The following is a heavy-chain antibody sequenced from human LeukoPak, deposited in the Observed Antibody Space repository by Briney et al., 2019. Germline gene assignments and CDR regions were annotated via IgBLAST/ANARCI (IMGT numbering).Heavy chain of an antibody. CDR3: ARDPYSGNYGAYYYYYMDV. Sequence: GGSLRLSCAGSGFTFSSYNMNWVRQAPGKGLEWVSSITSSSSYIYYADSVKGRFTISGDNAKNSLYLQMDSLRVEDTAEYYCARDPYSGNYGAYYYYYMDVWGKGTTVTVSS. D-gene: IGHD1-26*01. V-gene: IGHV3-21*06. CDR1: GFTFSSYN. CDR2: ITSSSSYI. J-gene: IGHJ6*03.